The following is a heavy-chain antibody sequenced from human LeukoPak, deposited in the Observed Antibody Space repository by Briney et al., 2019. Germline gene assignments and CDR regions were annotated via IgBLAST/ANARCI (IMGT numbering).Heavy chain of an antibody. D-gene: IGHD3-16*02. J-gene: IGHJ4*02. V-gene: IGHV1-69*06. CDR2: IIPIFDTA. CDR3: ARGKLRLGELSTYYFDY. CDR1: GGTFNNYA. Sequence: SVKVSCKASGGTFNNYAINWVRQAAGPGLEWMGGIIPIFDTANYAQKFQGRVTITADKSTSTAYMELSSLRSEDTAVYYCARGKLRLGELSTYYFDYWGQGTLVTVSS.